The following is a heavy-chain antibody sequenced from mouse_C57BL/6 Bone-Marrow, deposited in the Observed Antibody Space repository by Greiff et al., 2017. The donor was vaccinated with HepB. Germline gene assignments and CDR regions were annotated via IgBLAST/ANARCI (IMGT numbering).Heavy chain of an antibody. CDR3: AREGGFPFSY. Sequence: VQLQQPGAELVMPGASVKLSCKASGYTFTSYWMHWVKQRPGQGLEWIGVIDPSDSYTNYNQKFKGKSTLTVDKSSSTAYMQLSSLTSEDSAVYYGAREGGFPFSYWGPGTLVSVS. J-gene: IGHJ3*01. V-gene: IGHV1-69*01. CDR1: GYTFTSYW. CDR2: IDPSDSYT.